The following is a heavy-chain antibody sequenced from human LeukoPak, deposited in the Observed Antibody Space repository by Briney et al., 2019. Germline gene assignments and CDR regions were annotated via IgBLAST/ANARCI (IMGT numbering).Heavy chain of an antibody. Sequence: SETLSLTCAVYGGSFSGYYWSWIRQPPGKGLEWIAYISDIGSINYNPSLKSRVTISLDTSKNQFSLKLSSVTAADTAVHYCAGHHPRNTVDFWGQGTLVTVSS. D-gene: IGHD2/OR15-2a*01. CDR2: ISDIGSI. CDR1: GGSFSGYY. CDR3: AGHHPRNTVDF. V-gene: IGHV4-59*08. J-gene: IGHJ4*02.